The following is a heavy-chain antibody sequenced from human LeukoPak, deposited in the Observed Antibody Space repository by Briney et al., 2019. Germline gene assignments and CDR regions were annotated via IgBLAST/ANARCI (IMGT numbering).Heavy chain of an antibody. CDR2: TYYSGST. J-gene: IGHJ4*02. V-gene: IGHV4-59*01. Sequence: SETLSLTCTVSGGSISSYYWNWIRQPPGKGLEWIGYTYYSGSTNYNPSLKSRVTISVDTSKNQFSLKLRSVTAADTAVYFCARERRGVAAATDRSFDYWGQGTLVTVSS. D-gene: IGHD2-15*01. CDR3: ARERRGVAAATDRSFDY. CDR1: GGSISSYY.